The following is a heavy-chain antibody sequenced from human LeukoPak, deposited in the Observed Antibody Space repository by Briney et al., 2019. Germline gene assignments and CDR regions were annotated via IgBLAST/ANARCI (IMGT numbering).Heavy chain of an antibody. CDR3: ARVRGGSYYRSYWYFDL. Sequence: SETLSLTCTVSGYSISSGYYWGWIRQPPGKGLEWIGSIHHSGSTNYNPSLKSRVTISVDTSKNQFSLKLSSVTAADTAVYYCARVRGGSYYRSYWYFDLWGRGTLVTVSS. CDR2: IHHSGST. D-gene: IGHD1-26*01. CDR1: GYSISSGYY. V-gene: IGHV4-38-2*02. J-gene: IGHJ2*01.